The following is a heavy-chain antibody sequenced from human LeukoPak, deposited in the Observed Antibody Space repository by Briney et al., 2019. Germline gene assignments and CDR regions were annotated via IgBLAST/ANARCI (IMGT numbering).Heavy chain of an antibody. CDR1: GYTFTGYY. CDR2: INPNSGGT. CDR3: ARGGDSSSWYGYYYYGMDV. D-gene: IGHD6-13*01. J-gene: IGHJ6*02. V-gene: IGHV1-2*04. Sequence: ASVKVSCKASGYTFTGYYMHWVRQAPGQGLEWMGWINPNSGGTNYAQKFQGWVTMTRDTSISTAYMELSRLRSDDTAVYYCARGGDSSSWYGYYYYGMDVWGQGTTVTVS.